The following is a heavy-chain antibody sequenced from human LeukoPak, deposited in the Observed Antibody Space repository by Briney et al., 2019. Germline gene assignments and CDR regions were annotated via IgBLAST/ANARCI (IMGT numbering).Heavy chain of an antibody. Sequence: SETLSVTCTVSGGSISSYYWSWIRQPPGNGLEWIGDIYYSGSTNYNPSLKSRVTISVDTSKNQFSLKLSSVTAADTAVYYCARHFHRPVTIFGVAPENYFDYWGQGTLVTVSS. D-gene: IGHD3-3*01. CDR2: IYYSGST. CDR3: ARHFHRPVTIFGVAPENYFDY. CDR1: GGSISSYY. J-gene: IGHJ4*02. V-gene: IGHV4-59*08.